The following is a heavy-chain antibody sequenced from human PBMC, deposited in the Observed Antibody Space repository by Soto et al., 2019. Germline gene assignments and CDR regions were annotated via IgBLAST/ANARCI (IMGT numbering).Heavy chain of an antibody. CDR2: IYPSGST. CDR3: VRGRSYSVYDF. J-gene: IGHJ4*02. D-gene: IGHD5-12*01. Sequence: PSETLSLTCTVSGGSISGHSWVWIRQPAGKGLEWIGHIYPSGSTSYNPSLRSRVTMSLDTSTNKIFLNLTSVTAADTAVFYCVRGRSYSVYDFWGPGTLVTVPQ. CDR1: GGSISGHS. V-gene: IGHV4-4*07.